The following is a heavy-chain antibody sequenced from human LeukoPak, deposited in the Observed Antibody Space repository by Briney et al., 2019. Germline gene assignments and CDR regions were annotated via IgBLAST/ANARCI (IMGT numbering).Heavy chain of an antibody. V-gene: IGHV3-9*01. CDR1: GFTFDDYA. D-gene: IGHD1/OR15-1a*01. CDR2: ISWNSGSI. CDR3: AKPHREQDYFDY. J-gene: IGHJ4*02. Sequence: SGGSLRRSCAASGFTFDDYAMHWVRQAPGKGLEWVSGISWNSGSIGYADSVKGRFTISRDNAKNSLYLQMNSLRAEDTALYYCAKPHREQDYFDYWGQGTLVTVSS.